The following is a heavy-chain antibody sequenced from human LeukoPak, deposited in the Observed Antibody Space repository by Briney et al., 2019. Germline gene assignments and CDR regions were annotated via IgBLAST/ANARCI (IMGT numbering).Heavy chain of an antibody. CDR2: IYHSGST. V-gene: IGHV4-38-2*02. CDR1: AYSITSGYY. J-gene: IGHJ4*02. Sequence: SETLSLTCTVSAYSITSGYYWGWIRQPPGKGLEWIGSIYHSGSTYYNPSLKSRVTISVDTSKNQFSLKLSSVTAADTAVYYCAGLIAAAATGDYWGQGTLVTVSS. D-gene: IGHD6-13*01. CDR3: AGLIAAAATGDY.